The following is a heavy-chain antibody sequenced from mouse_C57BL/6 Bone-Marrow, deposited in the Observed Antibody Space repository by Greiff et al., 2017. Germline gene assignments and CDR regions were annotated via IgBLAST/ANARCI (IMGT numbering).Heavy chain of an antibody. Sequence: VQLQQSGAELVRPGASVKLSCTASGFNIKDDYMHWVKQRPEQGLEWIGWIDPENGDTEYASKFQGKATITADTSSSTAYMQLSSLTSEDSAVYYCARSLMDYWGQGTSVTVSS. CDR3: ARSLMDY. CDR1: GFNIKDDY. CDR2: IDPENGDT. J-gene: IGHJ4*01. V-gene: IGHV14-4*01.